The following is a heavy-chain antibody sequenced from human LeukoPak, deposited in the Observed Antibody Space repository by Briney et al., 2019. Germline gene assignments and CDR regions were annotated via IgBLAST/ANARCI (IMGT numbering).Heavy chain of an antibody. CDR3: AKSSVRVVAATTGVDY. J-gene: IGHJ4*02. V-gene: IGHV3-23*01. D-gene: IGHD2-15*01. CDR2: ISGSGDYT. Sequence: GGSLRLSCAASGFTFSGYAMSWVRQAPGKGLEWVSAISGSGDYTYYADSVKGRFTISRDNSKNTLYLQMNSLRAEDTAVYYCAKSSVRVVAATTGVDYWGQGTLVTVSS. CDR1: GFTFSGYA.